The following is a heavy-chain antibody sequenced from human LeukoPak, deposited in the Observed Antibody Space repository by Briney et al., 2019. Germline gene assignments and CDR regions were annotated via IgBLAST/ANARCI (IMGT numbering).Heavy chain of an antibody. CDR2: ISGSGGST. Sequence: GGSLRLSCAASGFTFSSYGMHWVRQAPGKGLEWVSSISGSGGSTYYADSVKGRFTISRDNSRNMLFLQMNSLRADDTAVYYCAKDLAVGALDYWGQGTLVTVSS. D-gene: IGHD1-26*01. CDR1: GFTFSSYG. J-gene: IGHJ4*02. CDR3: AKDLAVGALDY. V-gene: IGHV3-23*01.